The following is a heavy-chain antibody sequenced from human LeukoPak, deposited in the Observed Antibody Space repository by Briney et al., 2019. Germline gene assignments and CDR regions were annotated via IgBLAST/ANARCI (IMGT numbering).Heavy chain of an antibody. CDR3: ARWEGDPQFFDS. J-gene: IGHJ5*01. V-gene: IGHV1-69*01. CDR2: INPLFDVA. CDR1: GGTFSRYG. Sequence: SVKVSCKASGGTFSRYGFSWVRQAPGQGPEWMGGINPLFDVANYAQKLQDRVTITADESTSTAYMELSSLRSDDTAVYYCARWEGDPQFFDSWGQGTLVIVSS. D-gene: IGHD1-26*01.